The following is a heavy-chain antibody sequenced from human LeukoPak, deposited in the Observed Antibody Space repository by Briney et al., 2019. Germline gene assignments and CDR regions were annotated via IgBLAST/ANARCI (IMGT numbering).Heavy chain of an antibody. Sequence: EASVKVSCKASGGTFSSYAISWVRQAPGQGLEWMGRIIPIFGTANYAQKFQGRVTITTDESTSTAYMELSSLRSEDTAVYYCASRATRDDAFDIWGQGTLVTVSS. CDR2: IIPIFGTA. CDR3: ASRATRDDAFDI. D-gene: IGHD1-1*01. V-gene: IGHV1-69*05. CDR1: GGTFSSYA. J-gene: IGHJ3*02.